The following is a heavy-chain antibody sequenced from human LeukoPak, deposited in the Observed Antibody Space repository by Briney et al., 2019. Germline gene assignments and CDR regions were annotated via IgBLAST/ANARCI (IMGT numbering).Heavy chain of an antibody. D-gene: IGHD5-12*01. V-gene: IGHV3-74*01. CDR2: IRSDGSDT. J-gene: IGHJ4*02. CDR3: ARDRVGGYDLDY. CDR1: GFTFSDTW. Sequence: PGGSLRLSCAASGFTFSDTWMHWVRQAPGEGLVWVSRIRSDGSDTRYAESVKGRFTISRDNAKNSLYLQMNSLRAEDTAAYYCARDRVGGYDLDYWGQGTLVTVSS.